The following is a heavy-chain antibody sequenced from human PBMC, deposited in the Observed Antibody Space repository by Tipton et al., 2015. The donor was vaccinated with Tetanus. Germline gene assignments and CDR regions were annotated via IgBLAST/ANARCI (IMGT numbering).Heavy chain of an antibody. J-gene: IGHJ4*02. V-gene: IGHV4-30-4*01. CDR2: IYYSGST. CDR1: GDSINSGDYY. Sequence: TLSLTCSVSGDSINSGDYYWSWIRQPPGKGLEWIGYIYYSGSTYYNPSLKSRLTISVDTSKNQFSLNLTSVTAADTAVYYCARGSRFWFDNWGQGTLVTVSS. CDR3: ARGSRFWFDN.